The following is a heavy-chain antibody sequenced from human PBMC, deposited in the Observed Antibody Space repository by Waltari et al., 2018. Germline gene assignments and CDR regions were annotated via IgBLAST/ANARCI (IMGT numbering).Heavy chain of an antibody. J-gene: IGHJ4*02. V-gene: IGHV4-59*01. CDR3: ARGSDFWSGYYD. D-gene: IGHD3-3*01. CDR1: GGSISSYY. CDR2: IYYSGST. Sequence: QVQLQESGPGLVKPSETLSLTCTVSGGSISSYYWSWIRQPPGKGLEWIGYIYYSGSTNYNPSPKSRVTRSVDTSKNQFSLKLSSVTAADTAVYYCARGSDFWSGYYDWGQGTLVTVSS.